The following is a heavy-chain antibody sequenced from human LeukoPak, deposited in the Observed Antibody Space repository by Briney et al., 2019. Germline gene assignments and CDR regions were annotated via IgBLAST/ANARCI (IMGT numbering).Heavy chain of an antibody. V-gene: IGHV1-2*02. CDR2: INPNSGGT. D-gene: IGHD3-3*01. Sequence: ASVKVSCKASGYTFTGYYMHWVRRAPGQGLEWMGWINPNSGGTNYAQKFQGRVTMTRDTSISTAYMELSRLRSDDTAVYYCASDCWSCYYTEYYFDYWGQGTLVTVSS. CDR3: ASDCWSCYYTEYYFDY. CDR1: GYTFTGYY. J-gene: IGHJ4*02.